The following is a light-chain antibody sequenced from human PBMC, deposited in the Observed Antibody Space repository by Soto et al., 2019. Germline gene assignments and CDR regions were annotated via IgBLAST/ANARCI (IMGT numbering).Light chain of an antibody. CDR1: QTISSW. CDR2: KAS. V-gene: IGKV1-5*03. Sequence: DIQMTQSPSTLSGSVGDRVTITCRASQTISSWLAWYQQKPGKAPKLLIYKASTLKSGVPSRFSGSGSGTEFTHSISSLQPDDFATYSCQHYNSYSEAFGQGTKVDSK. CDR3: QHYNSYSEA. J-gene: IGKJ1*01.